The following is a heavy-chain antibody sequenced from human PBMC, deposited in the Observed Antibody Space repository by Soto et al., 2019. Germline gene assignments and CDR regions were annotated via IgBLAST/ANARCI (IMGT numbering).Heavy chain of an antibody. J-gene: IGHJ6*03. D-gene: IGHD6-19*01. CDR3: ARAVAGTFRYYYYYMDV. V-gene: IGHV3-33*01. CDR1: GFTFSSYG. Sequence: GGSLRLSCAASGFTFSSYGMHWVRQAPGKGLEWVAVIWYDGSNKYYADSVKGRFTISRDNSKNTLYLQMNSLRAEDTAVYYCARAVAGTFRYYYYYMDVWGKGTTVTVSS. CDR2: IWYDGSNK.